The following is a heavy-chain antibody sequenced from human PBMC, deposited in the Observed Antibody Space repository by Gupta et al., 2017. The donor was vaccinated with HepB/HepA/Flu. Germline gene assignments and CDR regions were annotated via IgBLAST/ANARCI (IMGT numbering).Heavy chain of an antibody. CDR2: INHSGST. CDR1: GGSFSGYY. Sequence: QVQLQQWGAGLLTPSETLSLTCAVYGGSFSGYYWSWIRQPPGKGLEWIGEINHSGSTNYNPALKSRVTISVDTSKNQFSLKLRSVTAADTAVYYCASQSRVGARGVDYGGQGTLVTVSS. J-gene: IGHJ4*02. CDR3: ASQSRVGARGVDY. D-gene: IGHD1-26*01. V-gene: IGHV4-34*01.